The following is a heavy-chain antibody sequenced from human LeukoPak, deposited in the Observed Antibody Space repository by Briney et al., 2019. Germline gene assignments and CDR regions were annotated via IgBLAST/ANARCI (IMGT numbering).Heavy chain of an antibody. D-gene: IGHD1-14*01. Sequence: SGGSLRLSCAASGFTFSDYYMSWIRQAPGKGLEWVSYISSSGSTIYYADSVEGRFTISRDNAKNSLYLQMNSLRAEDTAVYYCARLHRGEPYYYYYYGMDVWGQGTTVTVSS. CDR3: ARLHRGEPYYYYYYGMDV. V-gene: IGHV3-11*01. J-gene: IGHJ6*02. CDR1: GFTFSDYY. CDR2: ISSSGSTI.